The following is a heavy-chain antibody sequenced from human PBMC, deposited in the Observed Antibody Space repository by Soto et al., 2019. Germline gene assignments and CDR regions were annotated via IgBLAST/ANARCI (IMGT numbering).Heavy chain of an antibody. D-gene: IGHD3-10*01. CDR3: ARGSNPGRSYGLDY. V-gene: IGHV3-30-3*01. CDR2: ISYDGSNK. J-gene: IGHJ4*02. Sequence: GGSLRLSCAASGFTFSSYAMHWVRQAPGKGLEWVAVISYDGSNKYYADSVKGRFTISRDNSKNTLYLQMNSLRAEDTAVYYCARGSNPGRSYGLDYWGQGTLVTVSS. CDR1: GFTFSSYA.